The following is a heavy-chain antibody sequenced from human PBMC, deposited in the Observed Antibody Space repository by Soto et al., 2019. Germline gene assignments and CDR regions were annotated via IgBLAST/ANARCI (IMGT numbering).Heavy chain of an antibody. V-gene: IGHV4-31*03. Sequence: SETLSLTCTVSGGSISSGGYYWSWIRQHPGKGLEWIGYIYYSGSTYYNQSLKSRVTISVDTSKNQFSPKLSSVTAADTAVYYCARAEYYDSSGPGWFDPWGQGTLVTVSS. J-gene: IGHJ5*02. D-gene: IGHD3-22*01. CDR3: ARAEYYDSSGPGWFDP. CDR2: IYYSGST. CDR1: GGSISSGGYY.